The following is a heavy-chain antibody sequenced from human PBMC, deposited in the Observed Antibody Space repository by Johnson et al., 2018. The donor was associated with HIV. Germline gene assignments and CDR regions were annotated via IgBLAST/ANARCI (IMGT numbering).Heavy chain of an antibody. D-gene: IGHD1-14*01. CDR2: IYSGGST. CDR3: ARDQGGNHNAFDI. J-gene: IGHJ3*02. V-gene: IGHV3-66*02. Sequence: VQLVESGGGLVQPGGSLRLSCVASGFTFSSYAMSWVRQAPGKGLEWVSVIYSGGSTYYADSVKGRFTISRDNSKNTLYLQMNSLRAEDTAVYYCARDQGGNHNAFDIWGQGTMVTVSS. CDR1: GFTFSSYA.